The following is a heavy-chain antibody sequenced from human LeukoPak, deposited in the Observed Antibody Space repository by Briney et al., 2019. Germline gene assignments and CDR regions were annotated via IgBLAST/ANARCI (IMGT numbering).Heavy chain of an antibody. Sequence: PGGSLRLSCAASGFTFSSYGMHWVRQAPGKGREWVAVIWYDGSNKYYADSVKGRFTISRDNSKNTLYLQMNSLRAEDTAVYYCAKESGGYSYGYWLYYFDYWGQGTLVTVSS. D-gene: IGHD5-18*01. CDR1: GFTFSSYG. CDR2: IWYDGSNK. V-gene: IGHV3-33*06. J-gene: IGHJ4*02. CDR3: AKESGGYSYGYWLYYFDY.